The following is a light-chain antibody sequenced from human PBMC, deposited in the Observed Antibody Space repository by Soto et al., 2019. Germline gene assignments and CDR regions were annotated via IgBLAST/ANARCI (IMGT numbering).Light chain of an antibody. CDR2: DAS. CDR1: QTVNTW. J-gene: IGKJ5*01. CDR3: QQSYSTTIT. Sequence: DLPRTQSPSTLSASVGERVTITCRASQTVNTWLAWYQNKPGKDPKLLIYDASVLETGVPSRFSGFSSGTDFNLTISSLQTEDFATYECQQSYSTTITFGQGTRLEI. V-gene: IGKV1-5*01.